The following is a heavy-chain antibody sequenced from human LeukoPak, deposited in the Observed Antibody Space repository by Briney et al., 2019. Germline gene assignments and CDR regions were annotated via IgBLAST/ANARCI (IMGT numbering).Heavy chain of an antibody. V-gene: IGHV4-38-2*01. CDR2: IYHSGST. Sequence: SESLSLTCAVSGYSISSGYYWGWIRQPPGKGLEWIGSIYHSGSTHYHPFLKSRVTISVDTPKNQFSLQLSAVTAADTAVYYCARNGTSSYFDYWGQGTLVTVSS. D-gene: IGHD2-2*01. CDR3: ARNGTSSYFDY. CDR1: GYSISSGYY. J-gene: IGHJ4*02.